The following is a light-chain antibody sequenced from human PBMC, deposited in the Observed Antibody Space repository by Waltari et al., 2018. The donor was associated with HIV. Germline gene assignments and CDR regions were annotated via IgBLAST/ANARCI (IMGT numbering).Light chain of an antibody. Sequence: QSVLTQPPSESGTPGQRVTISCSGSSSNIGSNSVNWYQQLPGTAPKVLMFNNNQRPSGVPDRFLGSKSGTSASLAISGLQSDDEADYYCAAWDDSLKGYVFGTGTGVTIL. J-gene: IGLJ1*01. CDR1: SSNIGSNS. CDR3: AAWDDSLKGYV. V-gene: IGLV1-44*01. CDR2: NNN.